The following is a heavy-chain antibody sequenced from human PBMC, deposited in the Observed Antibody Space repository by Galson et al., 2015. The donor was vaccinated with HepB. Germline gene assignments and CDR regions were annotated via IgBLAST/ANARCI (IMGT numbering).Heavy chain of an antibody. V-gene: IGHV3-23*01. CDR1: GFTFSSYA. D-gene: IGHD3-3*01. J-gene: IGHJ4*02. CDR3: AKNSRPSGLFDY. CDR2: ISASGGNT. Sequence: SLRLSCAASGFTFSSYAMTWVRQAPGKGLEWVSAISASGGNTYYADSVKGRITISRDNSKNTLYLQMNNLRAEDTAVYYCAKNSRPSGLFDYWGQGTLVTVSS.